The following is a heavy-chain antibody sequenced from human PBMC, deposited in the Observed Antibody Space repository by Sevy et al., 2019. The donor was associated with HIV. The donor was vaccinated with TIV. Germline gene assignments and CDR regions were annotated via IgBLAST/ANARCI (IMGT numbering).Heavy chain of an antibody. CDR1: GGSFSSGGYY. CDR2: IYNSGLT. V-gene: IGHV4-31*03. Sequence: PSETLSLTCTVSGGSFSSGGYYWTWIRQHPGKGLEWIGFIYNSGLTYYNPSLKSRVTISVDTSKNHFSLNLSSVTAADTAVYYCARGPSSGWANVWGQGTTVTVSS. D-gene: IGHD6-19*01. J-gene: IGHJ6*02. CDR3: ARGPSSGWANV.